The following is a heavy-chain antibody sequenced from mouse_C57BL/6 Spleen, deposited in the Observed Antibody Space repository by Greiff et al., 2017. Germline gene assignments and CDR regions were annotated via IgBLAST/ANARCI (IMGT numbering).Heavy chain of an antibody. V-gene: IGHV1-50*01. CDR3: ARIDKLHYFDY. Sequence: QVQLLQPGAELVKPGASVKLSCKASGYTFTSYWMQWVKQRPGQGLEWIGEIDPSDSYTNYNQKFKGKATLTVDTPSSTAYMQLSSLTSEDSAVYYCARIDKLHYFDYWGQGTTLTVSS. D-gene: IGHD1-1*01. CDR2: IDPSDSYT. CDR1: GYTFTSYW. J-gene: IGHJ2*01.